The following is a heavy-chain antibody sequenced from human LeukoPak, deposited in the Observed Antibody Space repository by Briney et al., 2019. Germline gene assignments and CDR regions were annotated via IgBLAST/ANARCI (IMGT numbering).Heavy chain of an antibody. D-gene: IGHD2-15*01. CDR1: GFTFSRYW. J-gene: IGHJ4*02. CDR2: INTNGGNT. V-gene: IGHV3-74*01. CDR3: WSLGYCSGGNCYTVDY. Sequence: GGSLRLSCEASGFTFSRYWMHWVRQAPGKGLVWVSRINTNGGNTTYVDSVKCRFTISRDNTKNTLYLQMNNLRAEDTGVYYCWSLGYCSGGNCYTVDYWGQGTLVTVSS.